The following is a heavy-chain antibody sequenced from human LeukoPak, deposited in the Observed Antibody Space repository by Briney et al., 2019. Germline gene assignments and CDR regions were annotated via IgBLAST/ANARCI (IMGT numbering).Heavy chain of an antibody. Sequence: GGSLRLSCAASGFSFSSLRMNWVRQAPGKGLEWVSSISSSSNYIYYADSVKGRFTISRDNAKNSLYLQMNSLRAEDTAVYYCSREGGDSGNFYAFDYWGQGILVTVPS. CDR1: GFSFSSLR. V-gene: IGHV3-21*01. D-gene: IGHD3-10*01. CDR2: ISSSSNYI. CDR3: SREGGDSGNFYAFDY. J-gene: IGHJ4*02.